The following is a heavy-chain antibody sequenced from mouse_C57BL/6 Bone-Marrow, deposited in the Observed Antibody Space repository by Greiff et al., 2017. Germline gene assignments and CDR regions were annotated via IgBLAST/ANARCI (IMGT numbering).Heavy chain of an antibody. V-gene: IGHV1-81*01. CDR1: GYTFTSYG. D-gene: IGHD4-1*01. CDR2: IYPRSGNT. CDR3: ARDWWCAY. Sequence: QVQLKQSGAELARPGASVKLSCKASGYTFTSYGISWVKQRTGQGLEWIGEIYPRSGNTYYNEKFKGKATLTADKSSSTVYMELRSLTSEYSAVYFCARDWWCAYWGQGTLVTVSA. J-gene: IGHJ3*01.